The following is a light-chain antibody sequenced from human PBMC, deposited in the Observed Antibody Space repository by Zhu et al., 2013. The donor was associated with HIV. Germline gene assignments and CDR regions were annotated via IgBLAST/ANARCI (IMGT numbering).Light chain of an antibody. CDR2: AAS. V-gene: IGKV1-39*01. J-gene: IGKJ3*01. CDR3: QQTYNTPX. CDR1: QSIDNY. Sequence: DIQMTQSPSSLSASVGDRVTITCRASQSIDNYLNWYQQKPGKAPKLLIYAASSLQSGVPSRFSGSGSGTDFTLTITSLQPEDIATYYCQQTYNTPXFGPGTKV.